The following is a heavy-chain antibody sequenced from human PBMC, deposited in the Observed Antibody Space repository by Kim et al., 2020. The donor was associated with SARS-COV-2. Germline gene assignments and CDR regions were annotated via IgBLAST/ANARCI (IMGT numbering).Heavy chain of an antibody. Sequence: GGSLRLSCAASGFTFSSYAMHWVRQAPGKGLEWVAVISYDGSNKYYADSVKGRFTISRDNSKNTLYLQMNSLRAEDTAVYYCARTTYYYDSSGHTGTFDYWGQGTLVTVSS. CDR1: GFTFSSYA. V-gene: IGHV3-30-3*01. J-gene: IGHJ4*02. CDR2: ISYDGSNK. D-gene: IGHD3-22*01. CDR3: ARTTYYYDSSGHTGTFDY.